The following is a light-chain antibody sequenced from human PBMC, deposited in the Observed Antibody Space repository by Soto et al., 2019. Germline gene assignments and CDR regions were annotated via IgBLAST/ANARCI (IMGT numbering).Light chain of an antibody. CDR1: QGIRNF. CDR3: QKYSSVPV. V-gene: IGKV1-27*01. Sequence: DIQMTQSPTSLSASVGDRVTITCRASQGIRNFVAWYQQKPGKAPKLLIYAASTWQSGFPSRFSGSGSGTDITLTINSLQPEDFASYSCQKYSSVPVFGPGTKVEIK. CDR2: AAS. J-gene: IGKJ3*01.